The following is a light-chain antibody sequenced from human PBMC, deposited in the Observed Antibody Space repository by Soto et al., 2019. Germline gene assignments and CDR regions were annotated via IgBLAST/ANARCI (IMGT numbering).Light chain of an antibody. CDR1: QSVSSSY. CDR3: QQYGSSPTT. Sequence: EIVLTQSPGTPSLSPGERATLSCRASQSVSSSYLAWYQQKPGQAPRLLIYGASSRATGIPDRFSGSGSGTDFTLTISRLEPEDFAVYYCQQYGSSPTTFGQGTKV. V-gene: IGKV3-20*01. J-gene: IGKJ1*01. CDR2: GAS.